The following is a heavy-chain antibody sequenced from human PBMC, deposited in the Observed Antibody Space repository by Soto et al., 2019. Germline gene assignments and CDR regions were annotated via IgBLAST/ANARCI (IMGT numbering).Heavy chain of an antibody. J-gene: IGHJ3*02. CDR2: IIPIFGTA. V-gene: IGHV1-69*01. CDR1: GGTFSSYA. D-gene: IGHD3-3*01. CDR3: ARDRNDLTIFGVAHDAFDI. Sequence: QVQLVQSGAEVKKPGSSVKVSCKASGGTFSSYAISWVRQAPGQGLELMGGIIPIFGTANYAQKFQGRVTITADESTSTAYMELSSLRSQDTAVYYCARDRNDLTIFGVAHDAFDIWGQGTMVTVSS.